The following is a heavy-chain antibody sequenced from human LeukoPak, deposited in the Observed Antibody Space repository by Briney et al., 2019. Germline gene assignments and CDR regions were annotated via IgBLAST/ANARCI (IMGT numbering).Heavy chain of an antibody. D-gene: IGHD5-24*01. CDR3: ARSSKMATIDFDY. J-gene: IGHJ4*02. Sequence: GGSLRLSCAASGFTFSSYEMNWVRQAPGKGLEWVSYISSSGSTIYYADSVKGRFTISRDNAKNSLYLQMNSLRAADTAVYYCARSSKMATIDFDYWGQGTLVAVSS. V-gene: IGHV3-48*03. CDR2: ISSSGSTI. CDR1: GFTFSSYE.